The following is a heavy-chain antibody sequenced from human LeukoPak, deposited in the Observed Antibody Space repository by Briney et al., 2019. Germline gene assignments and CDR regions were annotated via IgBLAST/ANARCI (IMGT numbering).Heavy chain of an antibody. V-gene: IGHV1-2*02. D-gene: IGHD6-19*01. CDR1: GYTFTGYY. CDR2: INPNSGGT. CDR3: AREGALEERWLGGAFDI. J-gene: IGHJ3*02. Sequence: ASVQVSCKASGYTFTGYYLHWVRQAPGQGLEGMGWINPNSGGTNYAQKCQCRVTMLNDTSISTAYMEVSRLRSDDTAVYYCAREGALEERWLGGAFDIWGQGTMVTVSS.